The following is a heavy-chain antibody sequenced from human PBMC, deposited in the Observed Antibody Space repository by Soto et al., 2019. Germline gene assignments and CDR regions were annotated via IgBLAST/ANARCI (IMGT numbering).Heavy chain of an antibody. J-gene: IGHJ3*02. CDR1: GYTFTSYY. CDR3: ARAQTGYSSGWYLEDAFDI. V-gene: IGHV1-46*01. Sequence: ASVKVSCKASGYTFTSYYMHWVRQAPGQGLEWMGIINPSGGSTSYAQKFQGRVTMTRDTSTSTVYMELSSLRSEDTAVYYCARAQTGYSSGWYLEDAFDIWGQGTMVTVSS. CDR2: INPSGGST. D-gene: IGHD6-19*01.